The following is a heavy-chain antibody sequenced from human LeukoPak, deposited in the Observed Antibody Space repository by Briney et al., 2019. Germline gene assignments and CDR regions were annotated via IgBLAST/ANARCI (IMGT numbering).Heavy chain of an antibody. Sequence: SVKVSCKASGGTFSSYAISWVRQAPGQGLEWMGGIIPIFGTANYAQKFQGRVTMTTDTSTSTAYMELRSLRSDDTAVYYCARDYYGSGSPFYWGQGTLVTVSS. CDR3: ARDYYGSGSPFY. CDR2: IIPIFGTA. CDR1: GGTFSSYA. D-gene: IGHD3-10*01. J-gene: IGHJ4*02. V-gene: IGHV1-69*05.